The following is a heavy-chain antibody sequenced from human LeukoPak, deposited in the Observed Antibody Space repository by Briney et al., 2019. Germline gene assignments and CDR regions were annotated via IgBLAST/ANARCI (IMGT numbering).Heavy chain of an antibody. J-gene: IGHJ4*02. V-gene: IGHV4-38-2*02. CDR1: GYSISSGYY. CDR3: ARGLASGYPPIPFDY. CDR2: IYHSGST. D-gene: IGHD3-3*01. Sequence: SETLSLTCTVSGYSISSGYYWGWIRQPPGKGLEWIGSIYHSGSTYYNPSLKSRVTISIDTSKNQSSLKLSSVTAADTAVYYCARGLASGYPPIPFDYWGQGTLVTVSS.